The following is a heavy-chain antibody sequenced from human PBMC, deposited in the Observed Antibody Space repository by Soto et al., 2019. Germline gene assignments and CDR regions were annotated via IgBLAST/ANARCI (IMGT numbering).Heavy chain of an antibody. J-gene: IGHJ6*02. D-gene: IGHD3-3*02. Sequence: QVQLMQSGAEVKKPGSSVKVSCKASGGTFSTSAISWVRQAPGEGLEWVGGIMPIFATPDYAQKCQGRVTISADESTATAYLELTSLTTDDTAVYYGARDKDRQQLGGNYYYILDVWGQGTAITVSS. V-gene: IGHV1-69*12. CDR2: IMPIFATP. CDR3: ARDKDRQQLGGNYYYILDV. CDR1: GGTFSTSA.